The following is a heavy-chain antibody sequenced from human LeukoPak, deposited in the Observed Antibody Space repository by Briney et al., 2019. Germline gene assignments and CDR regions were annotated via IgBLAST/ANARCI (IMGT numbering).Heavy chain of an antibody. CDR3: TTLIIILSGAFDF. CDR2: IGVSAGST. Sequence: GGSLRLSCAASGLTFNKTAMSWVRQSPGKGLEWVSAIGVSAGSTYYADFAKGRFTISRDNSKNTVYLQMNNLSAEDTAVYYCTTLIIILSGAFDFWXQGTMVTVSS. V-gene: IGHV3-23*01. D-gene: IGHD2/OR15-2a*01. CDR1: GLTFNKTA. J-gene: IGHJ3*01.